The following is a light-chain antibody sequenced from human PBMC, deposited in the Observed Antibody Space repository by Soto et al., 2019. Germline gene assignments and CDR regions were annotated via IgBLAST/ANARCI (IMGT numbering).Light chain of an antibody. CDR3: CSYTTTNTVV. CDR2: EVT. Sequence: QSALTQPASVSGSPGQSITISCTGTGSDVGGYDYVSWYQHHPGKAPKVMIYEVTNRPSGVSNRFSGSKSGNTASLTISGLQAEDEADYYCCSYTTTNTVVFGGGTKLTVL. J-gene: IGLJ2*01. V-gene: IGLV2-14*01. CDR1: GSDVGGYDY.